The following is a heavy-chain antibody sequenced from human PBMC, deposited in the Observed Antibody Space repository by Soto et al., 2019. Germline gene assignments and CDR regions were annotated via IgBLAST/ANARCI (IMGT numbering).Heavy chain of an antibody. D-gene: IGHD2-15*01. V-gene: IGHV4-39*01. CDR2: PYYSGST. Sequence: QLQLQESGPGLVKPSETLSLTCTVSGGSISSSSYYWGWIRQPPGKGLEWIGSPYYSGSTYYNPSLKSRFTLSVDTSKNQSSLKLSSVTDADTAVYYCAGHCRGGSCYRSYYDSCGMDVWGQGTTVTVSS. CDR3: AGHCRGGSCYRSYYDSCGMDV. J-gene: IGHJ6*02. CDR1: GGSISSSSYY.